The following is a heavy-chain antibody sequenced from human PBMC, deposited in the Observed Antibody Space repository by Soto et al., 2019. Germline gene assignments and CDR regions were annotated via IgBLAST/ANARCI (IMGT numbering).Heavy chain of an antibody. CDR3: AKDPPPSYSSGSRYYYYAMDV. CDR2: ISDSTVST. D-gene: IGHD6-19*01. Sequence: HPWVSLRLSCAPSGFTFSNYAMTWVRPAPGKGLAWVSSISDSTVSTYYADSAKGRFTISRDNSKSTLYLQMKSLRVEDTAIYYCAKDPPPSYSSGSRYYYYAMDVWGQGTTVTVSS. J-gene: IGHJ6*02. V-gene: IGHV3-23*01. CDR1: GFTFSNYA.